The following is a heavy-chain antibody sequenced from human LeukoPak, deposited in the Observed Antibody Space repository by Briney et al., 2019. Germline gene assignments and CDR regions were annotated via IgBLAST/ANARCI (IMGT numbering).Heavy chain of an antibody. Sequence: ASVKVSCKASGGTFSSYAISWVRQAPGQGLEGMGWINPNSGGTNYAQKFQGRVTMTRDTSISTAYMELSRLRSDDTAVYYCARTPYYGSGSYSYWGQGTLVTVSS. CDR1: GGTFSSYA. CDR2: INPNSGGT. J-gene: IGHJ4*02. CDR3: ARTPYYGSGSYSY. D-gene: IGHD3-10*01. V-gene: IGHV1-2*02.